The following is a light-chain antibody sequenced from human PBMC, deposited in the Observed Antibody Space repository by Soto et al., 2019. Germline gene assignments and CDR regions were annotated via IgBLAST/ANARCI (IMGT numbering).Light chain of an antibody. V-gene: IGKV1-9*01. CDR3: QQLNSYVT. CDR2: AAS. J-gene: IGKJ5*01. CDR1: QVISNY. Sequence: DIRLTQSPSFLSASVGDRVTITCRASQVISNYFAWYQQKPGKAPKLLSYAASTLQNGVPSRFSGSGSGTEFTLTISGLQPEDFATYYCQQLNSYVTFGQGTRLEIK.